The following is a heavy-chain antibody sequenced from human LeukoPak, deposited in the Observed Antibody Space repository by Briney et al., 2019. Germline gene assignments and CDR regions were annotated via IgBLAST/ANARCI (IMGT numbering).Heavy chain of an antibody. Sequence: PGRSLRLSCVASGFTFSDYGIHWVRQAPGKGLEWVAVIYDDGSKEHFADSVKGRFTIFRDQSKNTAVLQMNSLRVEDTAVYYCARDLKSGYVDFWGQGTLVTVSS. J-gene: IGHJ4*02. CDR2: IYDDGSKE. D-gene: IGHD3-3*01. CDR1: GFTFSDYG. CDR3: ARDLKSGYVDF. V-gene: IGHV3-33*01.